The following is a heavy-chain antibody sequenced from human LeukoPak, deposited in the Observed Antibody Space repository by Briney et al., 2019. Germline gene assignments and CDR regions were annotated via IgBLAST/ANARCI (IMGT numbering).Heavy chain of an antibody. D-gene: IGHD6-19*01. CDR1: GYTFTSYY. CDR3: ARDKTWAGRGYGDAFDI. Sequence: ASVKVSCKASGYTFTSYYMHWVRQAPGQGLEWMGIINPSGGSTSYAQKFQGRVTMTRDTSISTAYMELSRLRSDDTAVYYCARDKTWAGRGYGDAFDIWGQGTMVTVSS. V-gene: IGHV1-46*01. CDR2: INPSGGST. J-gene: IGHJ3*02.